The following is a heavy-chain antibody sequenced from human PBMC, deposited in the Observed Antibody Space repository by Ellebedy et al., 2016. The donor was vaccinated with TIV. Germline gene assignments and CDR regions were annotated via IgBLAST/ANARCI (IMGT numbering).Heavy chain of an antibody. D-gene: IGHD3-22*01. V-gene: IGHV5-51*01. Sequence: GESLKISCKGSGYSFTNYWIGWVRQMPGKGLEWMGIIYPGDSDTRYSPSFQGQVTISADKSISTAYLQWSSLKASDTAMYYCARLISYYDSSGYSDYWGQGTLVTVSS. CDR2: IYPGDSDT. CDR1: GYSFTNYW. J-gene: IGHJ4*02. CDR3: ARLISYYDSSGYSDY.